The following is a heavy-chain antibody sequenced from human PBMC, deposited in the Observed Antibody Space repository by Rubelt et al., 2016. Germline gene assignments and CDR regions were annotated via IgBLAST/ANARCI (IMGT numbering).Heavy chain of an antibody. D-gene: IGHD3-10*01. J-gene: IGHJ4*02. CDR2: INPNSGGT. V-gene: IGHV1-2*02. Sequence: QVQLVQSGAEVKKPGASVKVSCTASGYTFTGYYMHWVRQAPGQGLEWMGWINPNSGGTNYAQKFQGRVTMTREMAYSTAYRELGRRRSDDTAVYYCARDDSRRGDYWGQGTLVTVSS. CDR3: ARDDSRRGDY. CDR1: GYTFTGYY.